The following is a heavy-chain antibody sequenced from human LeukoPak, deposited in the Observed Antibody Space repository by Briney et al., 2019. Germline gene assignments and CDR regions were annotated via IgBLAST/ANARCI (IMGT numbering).Heavy chain of an antibody. Sequence: PETLSLTCTAPGASISSYYWSWVRPPAGKGPEWIGRIYTSGSTNYNPSLTSRVTMSLDPSKNQFSLKLSSVTAADTAVYYCARGVVTILGVGNAFDIWGQGTMVTVSP. CDR1: GASISSYY. CDR3: ARGVVTILGVGNAFDI. V-gene: IGHV4-4*07. J-gene: IGHJ3*02. D-gene: IGHD3-3*01. CDR2: IYTSGST.